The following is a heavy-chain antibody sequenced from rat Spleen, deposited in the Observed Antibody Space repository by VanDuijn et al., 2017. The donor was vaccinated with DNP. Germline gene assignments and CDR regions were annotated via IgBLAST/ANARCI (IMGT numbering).Heavy chain of an antibody. CDR3: TKTGGNWVAH. CDR1: GITFSSYW. V-gene: IGHV5-58*01. CDR2: ISSDGGSS. J-gene: IGHJ3*01. Sequence: EVRLVETGGGLVQPGRSLQLACVASGITFSSYWMFWIRQAPGKGLEWVASISSDGGSSYYPDSVKGRFTISRDNAKPSLYLQMDSLRSEDTATYYCTKTGGNWVAHWGQGTLVTVSS. D-gene: IGHD1-11*01.